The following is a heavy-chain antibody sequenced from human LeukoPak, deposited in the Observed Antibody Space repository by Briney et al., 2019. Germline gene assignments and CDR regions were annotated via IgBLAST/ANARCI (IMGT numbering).Heavy chain of an antibody. D-gene: IGHD6-13*01. Sequence: SETLSLTCSVSGGSLSSYYWSWIRQPPGKGLEWIGYIYYSESTNYNPSLKSRVTISVDTSKNLFSLKLSSVTVADTAVYYCARVSPIPYSSSWYNLFFDYWGQGTLVTVSS. J-gene: IGHJ4*02. CDR3: ARVSPIPYSSSWYNLFFDY. CDR1: GGSLSSYY. CDR2: IYYSEST. V-gene: IGHV4-59*01.